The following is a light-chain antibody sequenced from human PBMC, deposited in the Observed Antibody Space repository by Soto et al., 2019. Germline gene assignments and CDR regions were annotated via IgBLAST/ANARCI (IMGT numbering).Light chain of an antibody. J-gene: IGKJ2*02. CDR3: QQYGSSPRT. CDR2: GAT. CDR1: QSVTSNY. V-gene: IGKV3-20*01. Sequence: ETVLTQSPGTLSLSPGERATLSCRASQSVTSNYLAWYQLKPGQAPRLLVYGATNRATGIPDTFRGSGSGTYFTLTISNLEPEDFAVYYWQQYGSSPRTFGQGTKLELK.